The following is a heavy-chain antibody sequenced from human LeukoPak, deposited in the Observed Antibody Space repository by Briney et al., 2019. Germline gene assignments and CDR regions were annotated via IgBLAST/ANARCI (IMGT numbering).Heavy chain of an antibody. V-gene: IGHV3-21*01. CDR1: GFTLSSYS. CDR3: ARARWFGEPPVKLDY. J-gene: IGHJ4*02. Sequence: GGSLSLSCAASGFTLSSYSINWVRQAPGKGLEWVSSISSSGDFIYYADSVKGRFTISRDNARNSLYLQMNSLRVEDTAVYYCARARWFGEPPVKLDYWGQGTLVTVSS. D-gene: IGHD3-10*01. CDR2: ISSSGDFI.